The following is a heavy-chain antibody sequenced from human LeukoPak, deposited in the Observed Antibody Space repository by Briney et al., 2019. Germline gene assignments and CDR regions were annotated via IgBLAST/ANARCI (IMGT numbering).Heavy chain of an antibody. CDR3: TRGPILLWMHNGMDV. CDR1: GFIFGDHA. CDR2: IRSKAYGGTT. D-gene: IGHD5-18*01. J-gene: IGHJ6*02. V-gene: IGHV3-49*04. Sequence: GQSLRLSCTAYGFIFGDHAMSWVRQAPGKGLEWVGFIRSKAYGGTTEYAASVKGRFTISRDDSKSIAYLQMNSLGTEDTALYYCTRGPILLWMHNGMDVWGQGTTVTVSS.